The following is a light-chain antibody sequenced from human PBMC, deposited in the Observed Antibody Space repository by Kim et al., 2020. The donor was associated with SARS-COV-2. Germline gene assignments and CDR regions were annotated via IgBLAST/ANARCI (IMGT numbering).Light chain of an antibody. CDR2: KTS. V-gene: IGKV1-5*03. CDR1: HSISRW. CDR3: QQYNTVLT. Sequence: SASVGDRITITYRASHSISRWLAWYQQTPGKAPKLLIYKTSTLESGVPSRFSGGGSVTEFTLTISSLQPDDSATYYCQQYNTVLTFGQGTKVDIK. J-gene: IGKJ1*01.